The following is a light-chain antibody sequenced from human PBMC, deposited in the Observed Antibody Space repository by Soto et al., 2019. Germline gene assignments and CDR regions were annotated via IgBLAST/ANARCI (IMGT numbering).Light chain of an antibody. CDR2: EVS. CDR1: SSDVGGYNY. CDR3: SSYTSSRAYV. V-gene: IGLV2-14*01. J-gene: IGLJ1*01. Sequence: QSALTQPASVSRSPGQSITISRTGTSSDVGGYNYVSWYQQQSGKAPKLMIHEVSNRPSGVSNRFSGSKSGNTASLTISGLQAEDEADYYCSSYTSSRAYVFGIGTKVTVL.